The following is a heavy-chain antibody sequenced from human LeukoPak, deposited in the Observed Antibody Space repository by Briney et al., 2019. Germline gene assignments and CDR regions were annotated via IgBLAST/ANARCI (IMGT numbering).Heavy chain of an antibody. CDR1: GYTLTDLS. V-gene: IGHV1-24*01. J-gene: IGHJ6*02. Sequence: ASVKVSCKLSGYTLTDLSMNWVRQAPGKGLEWMGGVDREDGEKVYAEKFQGRVTMTEDTSTDIAYMELRSLRSGDTAVYYCATIDLDLWGQGTTVTVS. CDR2: VDREDGEK. CDR3: ATIDLDL.